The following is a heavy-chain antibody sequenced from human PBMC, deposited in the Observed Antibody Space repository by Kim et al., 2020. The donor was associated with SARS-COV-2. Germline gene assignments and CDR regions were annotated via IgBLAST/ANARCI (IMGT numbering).Heavy chain of an antibody. Sequence: GGSLRLSCAASGFTFNNYAMSWVRQAPGKGLEWVSGIRDSGGSTKYADSVKGRFSISRDNSKNTLYLQMDSLRAGDTAVYYCAKVTSGSSGWFEYFQHWGRGTLVTVSS. D-gene: IGHD6-19*01. CDR3: AKVTSGSSGWFEYFQH. J-gene: IGHJ1*01. V-gene: IGHV3-23*01. CDR1: GFTFNNYA. CDR2: IRDSGGST.